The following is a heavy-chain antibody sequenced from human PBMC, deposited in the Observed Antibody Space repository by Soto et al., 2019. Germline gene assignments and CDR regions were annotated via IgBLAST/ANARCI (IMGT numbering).Heavy chain of an antibody. Sequence: QVQLQESGPGLVKPSQTLSLTCTVSGGSISSGGYYWSWIRQHPGKGLEWIGYIYYSGSTYYNPSPKSRVTISVDTSKNQFSLKLSSVTAADTAVYYCARVERHQHDILTGYFKYFDYWGQGTLVTVSS. CDR3: ARVERHQHDILTGYFKYFDY. CDR1: GGSISSGGYY. V-gene: IGHV4-31*03. D-gene: IGHD3-9*01. CDR2: IYYSGST. J-gene: IGHJ4*02.